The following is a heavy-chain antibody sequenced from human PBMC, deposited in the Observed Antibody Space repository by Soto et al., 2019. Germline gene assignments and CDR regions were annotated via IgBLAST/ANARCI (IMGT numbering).Heavy chain of an antibody. D-gene: IGHD6-19*01. CDR1: GFTFSGST. V-gene: IGHV3-73*02. CDR2: IPSKTNTYAT. Sequence: EVQLVESGGGLVQPGGSLKLSCAASGFTFSGSTIHWVRQTSGKGLEWVGRIPSKTNTYATAYAASVKGRFTISRDDSKNTGYLQMDSRKAGDTAVYYCTRQHLDVPVASAIDYWGQGTLVTVSS. J-gene: IGHJ4*02. CDR3: TRQHLDVPVASAIDY.